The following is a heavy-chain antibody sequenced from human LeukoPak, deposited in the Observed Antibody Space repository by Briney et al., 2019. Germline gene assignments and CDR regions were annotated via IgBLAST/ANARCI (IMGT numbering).Heavy chain of an antibody. CDR3: AREDDEGIAAAGTQGDY. CDR1: GYTFTSYY. V-gene: IGHV1-69*04. J-gene: IGHJ4*02. CDR2: IIPILGIA. Sequence: SVKVSCKASGYTFTSYYMHWVRQAPGQGLEWMGRIIPILGIANYAQKFQGRVTITADKSTSTAYMELSSLRSEDTVVYYCAREDDEGIAAAGTQGDYWGQGTLVTVSS. D-gene: IGHD6-13*01.